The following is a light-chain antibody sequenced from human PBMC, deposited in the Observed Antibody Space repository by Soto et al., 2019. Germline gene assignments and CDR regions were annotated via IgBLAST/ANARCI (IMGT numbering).Light chain of an antibody. CDR1: QSISDT. J-gene: IGKJ1*01. V-gene: IGKV3-15*01. Sequence: EIGMTQSPATLSVSPGGRATLSCRASQSISDTLAWYQQKPGQAPRLLIHGASTRATGFPGRFSGSGSGTDFTLTISSLQSEDFAVYYCQQYNNWPWTFGQGTKVDIK. CDR2: GAS. CDR3: QQYNNWPWT.